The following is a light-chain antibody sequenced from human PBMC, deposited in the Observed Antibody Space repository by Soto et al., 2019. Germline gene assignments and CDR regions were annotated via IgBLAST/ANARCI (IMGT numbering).Light chain of an antibody. CDR1: QGISSY. CDR2: AAS. Sequence: DIQLTQSPSFLSASVGDRVTITCRASQGISSYLAWYQQKPGKAPKLLIYAASTLQSGVPSRFRGGASGTDFTLTISSLQLDDFATYYCQQSYNTPLTFGQGTKVDIK. J-gene: IGKJ1*01. CDR3: QQSYNTPLT. V-gene: IGKV1-39*01.